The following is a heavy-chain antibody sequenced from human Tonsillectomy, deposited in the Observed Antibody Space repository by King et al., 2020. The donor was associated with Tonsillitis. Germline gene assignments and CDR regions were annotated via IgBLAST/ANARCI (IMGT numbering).Heavy chain of an antibody. CDR3: ARDTEAAHNAFDM. CDR1: GFTFSSYG. CDR2: IWYDGSNK. V-gene: IGHV3-33*01. J-gene: IGHJ3*02. Sequence: QLVQSGGGVVQPGRSLRLSCAASGFTFSSYGMHWVRQAPGKGLEWVAVIWYDGSNKYYADSVKGRFSISRDNSKNTLYLEMNSLRAEDTAVYYCARDTEAAHNAFDMWGQGTMVTVSS. D-gene: IGHD6-6*01.